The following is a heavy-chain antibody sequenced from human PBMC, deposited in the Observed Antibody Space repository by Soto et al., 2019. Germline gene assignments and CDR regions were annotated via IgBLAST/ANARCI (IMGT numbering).Heavy chain of an antibody. V-gene: IGHV4-31*01. CDR2: IHDSGSI. J-gene: IGHJ4*02. CDR1: SGAISNGDYY. D-gene: IGHD2-21*01. CDR3: GRVELWCDS. Sequence: QVQLQESGPGLVKPSQTLSLTCTVSSGAISNGDYYWSWIRQPPGKGLEWIGYIHDSGSIFYNPSLKDQVTNSVDTSKNRFTLALKSVSPADTAVYYCGRVELWCDSWGQGILVTVSS.